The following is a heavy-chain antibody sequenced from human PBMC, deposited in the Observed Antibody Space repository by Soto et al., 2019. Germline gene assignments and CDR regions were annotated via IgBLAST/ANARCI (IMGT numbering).Heavy chain of an antibody. J-gene: IGHJ6*03. V-gene: IGHV4-59*01. CDR3: ARDLYVTGTTYYYSYMDV. Sequence: SETLSLTCTVSGGSLSSYYWSWIRQPPGKGLEWIGYIYYSGSTNYNPSLKSRVTISVDTSKNQFSLKLSSVTAADTAVYYCARDLYVTGTTYYYSYMDVWGKGTTVTVSS. CDR1: GGSLSSYY. D-gene: IGHD1-7*01. CDR2: IYYSGST.